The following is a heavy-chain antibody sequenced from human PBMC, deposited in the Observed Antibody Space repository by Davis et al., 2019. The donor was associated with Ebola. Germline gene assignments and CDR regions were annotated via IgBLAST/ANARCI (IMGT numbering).Heavy chain of an antibody. J-gene: IGHJ5*02. V-gene: IGHV4-34*01. CDR1: GFTFSSYG. CDR3: ARGRGYYGSGSYHRYNWFDP. D-gene: IGHD3-10*01. CDR2: INHSGNT. Sequence: GSLRLSCAASGFTFSSYGMHWVRQSPGKGLEWIGEINHSGNTKYNPSLKSRVTISVDTSKNQFSLKLSSVTAADTAVYYCARGRGYYGSGSYHRYNWFDPWGQGTLVTVSS.